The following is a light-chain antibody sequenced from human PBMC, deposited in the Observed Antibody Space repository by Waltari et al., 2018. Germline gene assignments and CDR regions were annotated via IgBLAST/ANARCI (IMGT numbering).Light chain of an antibody. CDR1: QSVSRA. CDR2: GAS. CDR3: QHYVRLPAT. V-gene: IGKV3-20*01. Sequence: EIVLTQPPGSLSSSPGERATLSCRASQSVSRALAWYQQKPGQAPRLLIFGASNRATGIPDRFSGSGSETDFSLTISRLEPEDFAVYYCQHYVRLPATFGRGTKVEIK. J-gene: IGKJ1*01.